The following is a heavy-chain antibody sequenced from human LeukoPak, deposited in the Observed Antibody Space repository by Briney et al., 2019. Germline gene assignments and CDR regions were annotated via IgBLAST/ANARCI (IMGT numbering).Heavy chain of an antibody. CDR2: ISGSGGST. J-gene: IGHJ4*02. Sequence: PGGSLRLSCAASGFTFSSYAMSWVRQAPGKGLEWVSAISGSGGSTYYADSVKGRFTISRDNSKNTLYVQMNSLRAEDTAVYYCAKGEQLYCSGGSCYSPFDYWGQGTLVTVSS. CDR3: AKGEQLYCSGGSCYSPFDY. V-gene: IGHV3-23*01. CDR1: GFTFSSYA. D-gene: IGHD2-15*01.